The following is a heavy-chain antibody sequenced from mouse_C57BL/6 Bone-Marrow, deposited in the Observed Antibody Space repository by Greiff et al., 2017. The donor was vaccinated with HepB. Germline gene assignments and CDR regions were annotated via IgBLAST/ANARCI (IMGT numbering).Heavy chain of an antibody. V-gene: IGHV5-6*01. Sequence: EVHLVESGGDLVKPGGSLKLSCAASGFTFSSYGMSWVRQTPDKRLEWVATISSGGSYTYYPDSGKGRFTISRDNAKNTLYLQMSSLKSEDTAMYYCARRLRSAWFAYWGQGTLVTVSA. D-gene: IGHD3-2*02. CDR3: ARRLRSAWFAY. J-gene: IGHJ3*01. CDR2: ISSGGSYT. CDR1: GFTFSSYG.